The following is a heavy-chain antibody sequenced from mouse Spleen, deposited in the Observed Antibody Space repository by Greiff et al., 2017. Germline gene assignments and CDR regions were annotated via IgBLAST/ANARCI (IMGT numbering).Heavy chain of an antibody. V-gene: IGHV3-6*01. CDR2: ISYDGSN. CDR1: GYSITSGYY. Sequence: DVQLQESGPGLVKPSQSLPLTCSVTGYSITSGYYWNWIRQFPGNKLEWMGYISYDGSNNYNPSLKNRISITRDTSKNQFFLKLNSVTTEDTATYYCARDIYYDYDFDYWGQGTTLTVSS. D-gene: IGHD2-4*01. CDR3: ARDIYYDYDFDY. J-gene: IGHJ2*01.